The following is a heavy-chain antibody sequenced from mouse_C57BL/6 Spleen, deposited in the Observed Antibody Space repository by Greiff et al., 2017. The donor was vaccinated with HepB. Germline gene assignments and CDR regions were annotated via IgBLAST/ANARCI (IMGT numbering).Heavy chain of an antibody. CDR2: IYPGDGDT. D-gene: IGHD2-1*01. Sequence: QVHVKQSGPELVKPGASVKISCKASGYAFSSSWMNWVKQRPGKGLEWIGRIYPGDGDTNYNGKFKGKATLTADKSSSTAYMQLSSLTSEDSAVYFCAVYYGNYAGYFDVWGTGTTVTVSS. V-gene: IGHV1-82*01. J-gene: IGHJ1*03. CDR3: AVYYGNYAGYFDV. CDR1: GYAFSSSW.